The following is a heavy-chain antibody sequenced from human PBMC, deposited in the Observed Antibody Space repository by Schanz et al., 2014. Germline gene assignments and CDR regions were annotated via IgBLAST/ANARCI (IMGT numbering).Heavy chain of an antibody. CDR3: AKAADGPVTRFDP. CDR1: GFTFSTHA. CDR2: ISGDHRNT. V-gene: IGHV3-23*01. D-gene: IGHD4-4*01. Sequence: EMQLLESGGGLIQPGGSLRLSCAASGFTFSTHAMSWVRQAPGKGLEWVSSISGDHRNTFYADSVKGRFTISRDNSKNTLYLQMNSLRAEDTAVYYCAKAADGPVTRFDPWGQGTLXTVSS. J-gene: IGHJ5*02.